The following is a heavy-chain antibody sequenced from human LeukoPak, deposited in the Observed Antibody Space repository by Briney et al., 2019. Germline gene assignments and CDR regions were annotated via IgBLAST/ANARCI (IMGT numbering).Heavy chain of an antibody. CDR1: GYTFTSYA. V-gene: IGHV1-3*01. J-gene: IGHJ4*02. D-gene: IGHD2-21*02. CDR2: INAGNGNT. CDR3: ARAFGYCGGDCYAYFDY. Sequence: ASVKVSCKASGYTFTSYAMHWVRQAPGQRLEWMGWINAGNGNTKYSQKFQGRVTITRDTSTSTVYMELSSLRSEDTAVYYCARAFGYCGGDCYAYFDYWGQGTLVTVSS.